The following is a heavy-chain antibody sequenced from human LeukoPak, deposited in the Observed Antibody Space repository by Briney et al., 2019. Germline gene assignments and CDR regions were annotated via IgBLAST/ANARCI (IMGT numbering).Heavy chain of an antibody. D-gene: IGHD4-11*01. CDR3: ARGDYTNFAFFDF. V-gene: IGHV1-46*01. CDR2: IIPGGGSA. CDR1: GYTFTNYY. J-gene: IGHJ4*02. Sequence: ASVKVSCKASGYTFTNYYMHWVRQAPGQGLEWMGIIIPGGGSAAYAQKFQGRVTMTRDTSTSTVYMELTSLRSEDTAVYYCARGDYTNFAFFDFWGQGTLVTVSS.